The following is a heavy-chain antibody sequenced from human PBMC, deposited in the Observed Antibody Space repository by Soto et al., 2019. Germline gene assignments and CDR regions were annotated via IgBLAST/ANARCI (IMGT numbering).Heavy chain of an antibody. V-gene: IGHV3-73*01. J-gene: IGHJ4*02. CDR3: SRRGVGTTTGDY. D-gene: IGHD1-26*01. CDR1: GFNFSGSA. CDR2: IRSKTNNYAT. Sequence: EVQLVESGGGLVQPGGSLKLSCAASGFNFSGSAIHWVRQASGKGLESVGRIRSKTNNYATALAASVKGRFTMSRDESKNTAFLQMSSLKTEDTAVYFCSRRGVGTTTGDYWGQRTLVTV.